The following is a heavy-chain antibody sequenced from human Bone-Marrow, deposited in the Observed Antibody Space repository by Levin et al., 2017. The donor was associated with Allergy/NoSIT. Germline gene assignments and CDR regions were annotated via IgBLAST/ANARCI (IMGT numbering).Heavy chain of an antibody. CDR2: ISGGGYAT. V-gene: IGHV3-23*01. Sequence: GESLKISCAASGFTFSSYAMSWVRQAPGKGLEWVSGISGGGYATYYADSVKGRFTISRDNSENTLYLQMNSLRAEDTAVYYCAKCRPPGSSSVDYWGQGALVTVSS. D-gene: IGHD6-6*01. CDR3: AKCRPPGSSSVDY. CDR1: GFTFSSYA. J-gene: IGHJ4*02.